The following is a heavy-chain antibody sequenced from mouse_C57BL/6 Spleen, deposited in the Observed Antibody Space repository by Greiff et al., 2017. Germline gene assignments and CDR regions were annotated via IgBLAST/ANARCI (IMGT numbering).Heavy chain of an antibody. CDR3: ARGYYARGSYAMDY. Sequence: VQLQQPGAELVMPGASVKLSCKASGYTFTSYWMHWVKQRPGQGLEWIGEIDPSDSYTNYNQKFKGKSTLTVDKSSSTAYMQLSSLTSEDSAVYYCARGYYARGSYAMDYWGQGTSVTVSS. CDR2: IDPSDSYT. V-gene: IGHV1-69*01. D-gene: IGHD2-3*01. CDR1: GYTFTSYW. J-gene: IGHJ4*01.